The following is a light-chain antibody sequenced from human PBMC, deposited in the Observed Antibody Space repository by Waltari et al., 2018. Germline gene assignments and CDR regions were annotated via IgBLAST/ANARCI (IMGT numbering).Light chain of an antibody. CDR2: EVS. CDR1: ASDVGAYDF. CDR3: SSYTTSSAPGV. Sequence: QSALTQPASVSGSPGQSITISCSGTASDVGAYDFVSWYQQHPGKAPHLIIYEVSNRPSGIFNRFSASKAGNTASLTSSGLQAEDEADYYCSSYTTSSAPGVFGTGTRVTVL. J-gene: IGLJ1*01. V-gene: IGLV2-14*01.